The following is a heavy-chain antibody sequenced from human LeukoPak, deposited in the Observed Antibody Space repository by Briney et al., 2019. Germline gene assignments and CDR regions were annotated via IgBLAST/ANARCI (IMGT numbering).Heavy chain of an antibody. CDR2: ISGYSGDT. Sequence: ASVKVSCKASGYTFGSYGIAWARQAPGQGLEWMGRISGYSGDTIYSQNLQGRVIMTTETTTNTAYMELRSLRSDDTAVYYCAREGPGFDYWGQGTLVTVSS. CDR1: GYTFGSYG. CDR3: AREGPGFDY. D-gene: IGHD2-8*02. V-gene: IGHV1-18*01. J-gene: IGHJ4*02.